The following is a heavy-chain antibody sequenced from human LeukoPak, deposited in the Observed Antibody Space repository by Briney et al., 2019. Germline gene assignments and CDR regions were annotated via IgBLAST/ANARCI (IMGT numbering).Heavy chain of an antibody. J-gene: IGHJ5*02. CDR1: GGTFSSYA. D-gene: IGHD2-2*01. Sequence: ASVKVSCKASGGTFSSYAISWVRQAPGQGLEWMGGIIPIFGTANYAQKFQGRVTITTDESTSTAYMELSSLRSEGTAVYYCARGVVPAAIIWFDPWGQGTLVTVSS. CDR2: IIPIFGTA. CDR3: ARGVVPAAIIWFDP. V-gene: IGHV1-69*05.